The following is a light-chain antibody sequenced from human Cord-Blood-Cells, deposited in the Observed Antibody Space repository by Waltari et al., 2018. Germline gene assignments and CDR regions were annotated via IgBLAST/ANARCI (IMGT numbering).Light chain of an antibody. CDR3: CSYAGSYTWV. J-gene: IGLJ3*02. V-gene: IGLV2-11*01. Sequence: QSALTQPRSVSGSPGQSVTISCTGTSSDVGGYNYVSWYQQHPGKVPKLMIYDGSKRPSGVPDRFSCSKSGNTTSLTISGLQAEDEADYYCCSYAGSYTWVFGGGTKLTVL. CDR2: DGS. CDR1: SSDVGGYNY.